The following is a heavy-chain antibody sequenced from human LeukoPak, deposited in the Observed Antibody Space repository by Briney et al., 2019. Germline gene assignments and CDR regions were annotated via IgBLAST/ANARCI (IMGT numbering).Heavy chain of an antibody. CDR3: ARHESSSWYMY. CDR2: IYPGDSDS. V-gene: IGHV5-51*01. Sequence: GESLKISCKGSGYSFTNYWIAWVRQMPGKGLEWMGIIYPGDSDSRYSPSFQGQVTISADKSISTAYLQWSSLKASDTAMYYCARHESSSWYMYWGQGTLVTVSS. CDR1: GYSFTNYW. J-gene: IGHJ4*02. D-gene: IGHD6-13*01.